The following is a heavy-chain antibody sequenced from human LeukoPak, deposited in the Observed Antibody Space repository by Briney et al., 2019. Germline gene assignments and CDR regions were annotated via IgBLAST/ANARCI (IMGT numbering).Heavy chain of an antibody. CDR2: INWNGGST. D-gene: IGHD5-24*01. J-gene: IGHJ4*02. CDR1: GFTFDDCG. CDR3: ARVVEMATILYYFDY. Sequence: GGSLRLSCAASGFTFDDCGMSWVRQAPGKGLEWVSGINWNGGSTGYADSVKGRFTISRDNAKNSLYLQMNSLRAEDTALYYCARVVEMATILYYFDYWGQGTLVTVSS. V-gene: IGHV3-20*04.